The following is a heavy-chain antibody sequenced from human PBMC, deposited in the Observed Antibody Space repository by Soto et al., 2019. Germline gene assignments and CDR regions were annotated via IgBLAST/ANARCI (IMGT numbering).Heavy chain of an antibody. Sequence: PGGSLRLSCAASGFTFSSYAMSWVRQAPGKGLEWVSAISGSGGSTYYADSVKGRFTISRDNSKNTLYLQMNSLRAEDTAVYYCAREEEGYCSGGRCYHFDDWGKGTLVTVSS. CDR2: ISGSGGST. D-gene: IGHD2-15*01. CDR1: GFTFSSYA. CDR3: AREEEGYCSGGRCYHFDD. V-gene: IGHV3-23*01. J-gene: IGHJ4*02.